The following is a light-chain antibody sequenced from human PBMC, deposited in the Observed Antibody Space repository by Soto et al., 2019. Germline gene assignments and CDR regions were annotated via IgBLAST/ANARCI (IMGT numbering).Light chain of an antibody. J-gene: IGLJ1*01. CDR1: SSNIGSNT. Sequence: QSVLTQPPSASGTPGQRVTLSCSGSSSNIGSNTVSWYQQLPGTAPKLLIYSNNRRPSGVPERFSGSNSGTSASLAISGLQSEDEADYYCAAWDDSLNGFYVFGTGTKVTVL. CDR3: AAWDDSLNGFYV. CDR2: SNN. V-gene: IGLV1-44*01.